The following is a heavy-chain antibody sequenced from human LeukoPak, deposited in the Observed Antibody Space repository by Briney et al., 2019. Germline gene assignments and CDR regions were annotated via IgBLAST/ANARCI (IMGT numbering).Heavy chain of an antibody. J-gene: IGHJ4*02. D-gene: IGHD7-27*01. CDR1: GYTFTSFD. CDR3: ARGPPNWGYDY. CDR2: MSPNSGDT. Sequence: ASVKVSCKASGYTFTSFDFNWVRQATGQRPEWMGWMSPNSGDTGYAQKFQDRVTTARNTSISTAYMELSSLRSDDTAVYYCARGPPNWGYDYWGPGTLVTVSS. V-gene: IGHV1-8*01.